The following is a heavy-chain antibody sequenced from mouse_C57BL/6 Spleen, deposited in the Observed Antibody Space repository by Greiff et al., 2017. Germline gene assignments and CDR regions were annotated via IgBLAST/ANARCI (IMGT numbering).Heavy chain of an antibody. CDR3: ARSGDYGPWYFDV. CDR1: GYTFTSYW. D-gene: IGHD1-1*01. Sequence: QVQLQQPGAELVKPGASVKLSCKASGYTFTSYWMHWVKQRPGQGLEWIGMIHPNSGSTNYNEKFKSKATLTVDTSSSTAYMQLSSLTSEDSAVYYCARSGDYGPWYFDVWGTGTTVTVSS. J-gene: IGHJ1*03. V-gene: IGHV1-64*01. CDR2: IHPNSGST.